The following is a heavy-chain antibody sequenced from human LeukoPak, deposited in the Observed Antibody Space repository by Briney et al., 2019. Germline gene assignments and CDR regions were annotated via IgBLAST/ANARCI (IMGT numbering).Heavy chain of an antibody. Sequence: PGGSLRPSCAASGFTFSSSAMSWVRQVSGKGLEWVSGISDSGHREYYADSVKGRLTISRDNAKNSLYLQMNSLRAEDTAVYYCARDRGYGMDVWGQGTTVTVSS. CDR3: ARDRGYGMDV. CDR1: GFTFSSSA. CDR2: ISDSGHRE. V-gene: IGHV3-23*01. J-gene: IGHJ6*02.